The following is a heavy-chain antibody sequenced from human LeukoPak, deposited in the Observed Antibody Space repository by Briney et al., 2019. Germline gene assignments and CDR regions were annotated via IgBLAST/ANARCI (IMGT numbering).Heavy chain of an antibody. V-gene: IGHV3-15*01. CDR1: GFTLSNAW. CDR2: IKSKTDGGTT. Sequence: PGGSLRLSCAASGFTLSNAWMSWVRKAPGKGLEWVGRIKSKTDGGTTDYAAPVKGRFTISRDDSKNTLYLQMNSLKTEDTAVYYCTTEWELLQYFDYWGQGTLVTVSS. CDR3: TTEWELLQYFDY. J-gene: IGHJ4*02. D-gene: IGHD1-26*01.